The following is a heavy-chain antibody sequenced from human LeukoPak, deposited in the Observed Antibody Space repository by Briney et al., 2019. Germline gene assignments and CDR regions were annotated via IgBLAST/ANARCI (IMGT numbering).Heavy chain of an antibody. CDR3: AKDLRGDGDYFHYYYYGMDV. V-gene: IGHV3-53*05. Sequence: GGSLRLSCAASGFTVSSNYMSWVRQAPGKGLEWVSVIYSDGRTYYADSVKGRFTISRDNSKNTLYLQMNSLRAEDTAVYYCAKDLRGDGDYFHYYYYGMDVWGQGTTVTVSS. D-gene: IGHD4-17*01. CDR2: IYSDGRT. CDR1: GFTVSSNY. J-gene: IGHJ6*02.